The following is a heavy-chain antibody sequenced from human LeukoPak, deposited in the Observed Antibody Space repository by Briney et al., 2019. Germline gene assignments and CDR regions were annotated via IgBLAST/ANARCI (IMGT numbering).Heavy chain of an antibody. D-gene: IGHD1-1*01. J-gene: IGHJ4*02. CDR3: ARDHNYAFDN. V-gene: IGHV3-48*01. Sequence: SGGSLRLSCTASGFPFIEYSMNWVRQAPGKGLEWISYIGIDSGNTKYADSVRGRFTLSTDKAKNSLYLRMNSLRVEDTAVYYCARDHNYAFDNWGQGTLVSVAS. CDR2: IGIDSGNT. CDR1: GFPFIEYS.